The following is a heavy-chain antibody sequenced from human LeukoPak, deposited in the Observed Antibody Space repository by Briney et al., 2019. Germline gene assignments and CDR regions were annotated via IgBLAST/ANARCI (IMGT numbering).Heavy chain of an antibody. CDR3: ARESPLDDY. CDR1: GGSFSGYY. Sequence: SETLSLTCAVYGGSFSGYYWSWIRQPPGKGLEWIGEINHSGSTNYNPSLKSRVTISVDTSKNQFSLKLSSVTDADTAVYYCARESPLDDYWGQGTLVTVSS. V-gene: IGHV4-34*01. CDR2: INHSGST. D-gene: IGHD3-3*01. J-gene: IGHJ4*02.